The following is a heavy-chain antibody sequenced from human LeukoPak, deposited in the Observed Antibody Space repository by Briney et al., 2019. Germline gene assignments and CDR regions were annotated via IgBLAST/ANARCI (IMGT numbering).Heavy chain of an antibody. V-gene: IGHV4-34*01. D-gene: IGHD4-4*01. J-gene: IGHJ6*02. Sequence: SETQSPTCAVYGGGFSGYYWGWVRQPPGEGVGWVGGINHSGSTNYNPSLKSRVTISVDTSKNQFSLKLSSVTAADTAVYYCARAYSNFPYYYYYYGMDVWGQGTTVTVSS. CDR2: INHSGST. CDR1: GGGFSGYY. CDR3: ARAYSNFPYYYYYYGMDV.